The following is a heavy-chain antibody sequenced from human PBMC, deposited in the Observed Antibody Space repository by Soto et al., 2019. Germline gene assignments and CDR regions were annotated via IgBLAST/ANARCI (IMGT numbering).Heavy chain of an antibody. D-gene: IGHD2-15*01. Sequence: GGSLRLSCAASGFTFSSYSMNWVRQAPGKGLEWFSSISSSSGYIYYADSVEGPFTISRDNAKNSLYLQMNRLRAEDTAVYYCAREFDNCSGGSCYSRMVYYYYGMDAWGQGTTVTVS. CDR2: ISSSSGYI. CDR1: GFTFSSYS. J-gene: IGHJ6*02. V-gene: IGHV3-21*01. CDR3: AREFDNCSGGSCYSRMVYYYYGMDA.